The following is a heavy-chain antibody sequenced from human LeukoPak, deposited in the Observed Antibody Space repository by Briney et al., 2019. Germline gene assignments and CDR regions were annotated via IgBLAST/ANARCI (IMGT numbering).Heavy chain of an antibody. J-gene: IGHJ5*02. CDR2: INSDGRST. CDR3: VKDKAVLWFGELASSWFDP. V-gene: IGHV3-74*01. Sequence: QPGESLRLSCAASGFTFSSSLMHWVRQGPGKGPVWVSLINSDGRSTNYADSVKGRFTISRDNAKNTLYLQMNSLRAEDTAVYYCVKDKAVLWFGELASSWFDPWGQGTLVTVSS. CDR1: GFTFSSSL. D-gene: IGHD3-10*01.